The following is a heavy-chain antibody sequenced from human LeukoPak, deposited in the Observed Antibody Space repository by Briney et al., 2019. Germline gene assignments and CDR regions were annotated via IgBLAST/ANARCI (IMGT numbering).Heavy chain of an antibody. Sequence: SETLSLTCTVSGGSISSGGYSWSWIRQPPGKGLEWIGYIYHSGSTYYNPSLKSRVTISVDRSKNQFSLKLSSVTAADTAVYYCASLLGYCSGGSCLHDYWGQGTLVTVSS. D-gene: IGHD2-15*01. V-gene: IGHV4-30-2*01. J-gene: IGHJ4*02. CDR3: ASLLGYCSGGSCLHDY. CDR2: IYHSGST. CDR1: GGSISSGGYS.